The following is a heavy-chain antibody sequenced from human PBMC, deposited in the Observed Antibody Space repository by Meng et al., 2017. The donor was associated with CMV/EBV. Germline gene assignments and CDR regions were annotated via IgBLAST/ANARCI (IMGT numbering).Heavy chain of an antibody. J-gene: IGHJ4*02. CDR1: GFTLSSYW. CDR3: ARDKGSTGPPFDY. CDR2: INSDGSST. D-gene: IGHD2-2*01. V-gene: IGHV3-74*01. Sequence: CAASGFTLSSYWMHWVRQAPGKGLVWVSRINSDGSSTSYADSVKGRFTISRDNAKNTLYLQMNSLRAEDTAVYYCARDKGSTGPPFDYWGQGTLVTVSS.